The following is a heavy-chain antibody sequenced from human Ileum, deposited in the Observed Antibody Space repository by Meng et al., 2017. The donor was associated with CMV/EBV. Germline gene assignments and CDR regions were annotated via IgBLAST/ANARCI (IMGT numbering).Heavy chain of an antibody. J-gene: IGHJ4*02. Sequence: GGSLRLSCAASGFTFSTYAMHWVRQAPGKGLEWVAVISFDGSSKYYADSVKGRFTISRDNSKNTLYLQMNSLRAEGTAVYYCAKETGTPPGAFLDYWGQGTLVTVSS. CDR1: GFTFSTYA. CDR3: AKETGTPPGAFLDY. V-gene: IGHV3-30*04. CDR2: ISFDGSSK. D-gene: IGHD3-3*02.